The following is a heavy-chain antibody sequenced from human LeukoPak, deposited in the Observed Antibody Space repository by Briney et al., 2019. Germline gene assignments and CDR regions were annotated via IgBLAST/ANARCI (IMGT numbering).Heavy chain of an antibody. J-gene: IGHJ4*02. CDR2: ISSSSSTI. D-gene: IGHD3-10*01. Sequence: GGSLRLSCAASGFTFSSYSMNWVRQAPGKGLEWVSHISSSSSTIYYADSVNGRFTISRDNAKNSLYLQMNSLRAEDTAVYYCARAGFTFSDYFGSFFDYWGQGTLVTVSS. CDR3: ARAGFTFSDYFGSFFDY. V-gene: IGHV3-48*01. CDR1: GFTFSSYS.